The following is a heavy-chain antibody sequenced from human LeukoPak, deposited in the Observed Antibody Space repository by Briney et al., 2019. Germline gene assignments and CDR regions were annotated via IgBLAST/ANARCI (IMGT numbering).Heavy chain of an antibody. CDR2: IYYSGGT. Sequence: SETLSLTCTVSGGSISSYYWSWIRQPPGKGLEWIGYIYYSGGTNYNPSLKSRVTISVDTSKNQFSLKLSSVTAADTAVYYCARFRQLVSFDYWGQGTLVTASS. CDR1: GGSISSYY. CDR3: ARFRQLVSFDY. D-gene: IGHD6-13*01. V-gene: IGHV4-59*01. J-gene: IGHJ4*02.